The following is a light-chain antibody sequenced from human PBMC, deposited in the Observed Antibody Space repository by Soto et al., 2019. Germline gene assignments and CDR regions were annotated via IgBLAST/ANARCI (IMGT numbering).Light chain of an antibody. CDR3: QQYGSSPWT. J-gene: IGKJ1*01. CDR1: QSVSSSY. V-gene: IGKV3-20*01. Sequence: EIVLTQSPGTLSLSPGERATLSCRASQSVSSSYLAWYQQKPGQAPRLLIYGASSRATGITDRFSGSGSGTVFTLPISRPEPEDFAVYYCQQYGSSPWTFGQGTNVEIK. CDR2: GAS.